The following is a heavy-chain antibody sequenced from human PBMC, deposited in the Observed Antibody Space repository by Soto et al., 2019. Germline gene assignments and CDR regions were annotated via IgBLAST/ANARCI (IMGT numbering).Heavy chain of an antibody. V-gene: IGHV1-18*01. D-gene: IGHD2-8*01. Sequence: ASVKVSCKASGYTSTSYGISWVRQAPGQGLEWMGWISAYNGNTNYAQKLQGRVTMTTDTSTSTAYMELSSLRSEDTAVYYCARRLGYCTNGVCSYNWFDPWGQGTLVTVSS. CDR1: GYTSTSYG. CDR2: ISAYNGNT. CDR3: ARRLGYCTNGVCSYNWFDP. J-gene: IGHJ5*02.